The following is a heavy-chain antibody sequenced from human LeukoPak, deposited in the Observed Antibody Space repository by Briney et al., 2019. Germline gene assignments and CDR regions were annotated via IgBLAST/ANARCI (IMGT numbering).Heavy chain of an antibody. J-gene: IGHJ4*02. CDR1: GGSLSYYY. CDR2: INRSGST. V-gene: IGHV4-34*01. Sequence: TSETLSLTCAVYGGSLSYYYCSWIRQPPEKGLEWIGEINRSGSTNYNPSLKSRVSISVDTSKNQFSLKLSSVTAADTAVYYCARGGFYCGDDCYVDYWGQGTLVTVSS. D-gene: IGHD2-21*02. CDR3: ARGGFYCGDDCYVDY.